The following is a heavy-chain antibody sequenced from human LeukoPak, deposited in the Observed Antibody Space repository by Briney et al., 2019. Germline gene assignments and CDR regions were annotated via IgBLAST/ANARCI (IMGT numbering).Heavy chain of an antibody. Sequence: PGGSLRLSCAASGFTFSSYGMHWVRQAPGKGLEWVAFIRYDGSNKYYADSVKGRFTISRDNSKNTLYLQMNSLRAEDTAVYYCAKEIGYYYDSSGQRTRDYWGQGTLVTVSS. V-gene: IGHV3-30*02. CDR1: GFTFSSYG. D-gene: IGHD3-22*01. CDR2: IRYDGSNK. J-gene: IGHJ4*02. CDR3: AKEIGYYYDSSGQRTRDY.